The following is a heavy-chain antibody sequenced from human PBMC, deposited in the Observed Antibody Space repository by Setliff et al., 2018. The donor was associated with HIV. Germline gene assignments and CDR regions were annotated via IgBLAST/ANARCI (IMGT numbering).Heavy chain of an antibody. Sequence: PSETLSLTCAVYVESFSGFYWSWIRQPPGKGLEWIGEINHSGSTNYNPSLKSRVTISVDTSKNQFSLKLSFVTAADTAVYYCARDRRGSGSFFPSWFDPCGQGTLVTVSS. CDR1: VESFSGFY. V-gene: IGHV4-34*01. CDR3: ARDRRGSGSFFPSWFDP. J-gene: IGHJ5*02. D-gene: IGHD3-10*01. CDR2: INHSGST.